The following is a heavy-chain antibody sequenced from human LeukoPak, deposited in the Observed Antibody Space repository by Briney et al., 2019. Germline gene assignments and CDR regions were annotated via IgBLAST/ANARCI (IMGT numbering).Heavy chain of an antibody. J-gene: IGHJ4*02. D-gene: IGHD3-16*01. V-gene: IGHV3-48*01. CDR2: ISSFSGTI. CDR3: ARDQGGVGY. CDR1: GFTFSSYW. Sequence: GGSLRLSCAASGFTFSSYWMTWVRQAPGKGLEWVSHISSFSGTINYADSVKGRFTISRDNAKNSLYLQMNSLRAEDTAVYYCARDQGGVGYWGQGTLVTVSS.